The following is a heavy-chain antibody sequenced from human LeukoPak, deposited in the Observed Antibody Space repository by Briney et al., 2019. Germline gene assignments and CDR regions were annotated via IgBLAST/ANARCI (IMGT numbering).Heavy chain of an antibody. CDR2: ICSGGST. CDR1: GFTVSSNY. V-gene: IGHV3-66*04. J-gene: IGHJ5*01. D-gene: IGHD6-19*01. Sequence: GGSLRLSCAASGFTVSSNYMSWVRQAPGKGLEWVSVICSGGSTYYADSVKGRFTISRDNSKNTLYLQMNSLRAEDTAVYYCAGLAVAGTRWFDYWGQGTLVTVSS. CDR3: AGLAVAGTRWFDY.